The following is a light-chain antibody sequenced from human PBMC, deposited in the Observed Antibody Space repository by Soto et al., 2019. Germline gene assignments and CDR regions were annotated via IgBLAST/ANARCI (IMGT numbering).Light chain of an antibody. CDR2: GAS. CDR1: QSVSSN. V-gene: IGKV3-15*01. CDR3: QKYKNWPRT. J-gene: IGKJ1*01. Sequence: EVVMTQSPDSLSVSPGERATLSCRASQSVSSNLAWYQQKLGQAPRLLIYGASTRATGISARFSGSGSGTEFTLNISSLQYEDFAIYYCQKYKNWPRTFGQGNRVEIK.